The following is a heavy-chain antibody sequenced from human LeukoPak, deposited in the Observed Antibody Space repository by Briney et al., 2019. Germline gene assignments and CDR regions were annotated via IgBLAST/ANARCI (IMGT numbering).Heavy chain of an antibody. J-gene: IGHJ3*02. CDR3: AKGRLVGYCSSTSCSDAFDI. Sequence: GGSLRLSCAASGFTFSSYAMSWVRQAPGKGLEWVSAISGSGGSTYYADSVKGRFTISRDNSKNTLYLQMNSLRAEDTAVYYCAKGRLVGYCSSTSCSDAFDIWGQGTMVTVSS. V-gene: IGHV3-23*01. CDR2: ISGSGGST. CDR1: GFTFSSYA. D-gene: IGHD2-2*01.